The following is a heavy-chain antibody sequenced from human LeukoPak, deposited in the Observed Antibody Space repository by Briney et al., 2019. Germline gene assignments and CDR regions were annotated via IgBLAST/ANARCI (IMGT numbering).Heavy chain of an antibody. CDR3: AKGCLGGGNCFFFQH. D-gene: IGHD2-15*01. J-gene: IGHJ1*01. V-gene: IGHV3-30*18. Sequence: GGSLRLSCAASGFTFDNYGMHWVRQAPGKGLEWVADISSDGATQYHADSVKGRFTISRDNSKNTLNLQMNSLRPGDTAVYYCAKGCLGGGNCFFFQHWGQGTLVTVSS. CDR1: GFTFDNYG. CDR2: ISSDGATQ.